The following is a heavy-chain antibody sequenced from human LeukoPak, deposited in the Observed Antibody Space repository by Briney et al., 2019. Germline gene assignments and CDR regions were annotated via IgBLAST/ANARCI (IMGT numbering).Heavy chain of an antibody. J-gene: IGHJ4*02. Sequence: GESLKISCKGYGYSFTSYWIGWVRQMPGKGLQRMGIIYPGDSDTRYSPSFQGQVTISADKSISTAYLQWSSLKASDTAMYYCARGGYDSSGYYLDKYYFDYWGQGTLVTVSS. CDR3: ARGGYDSSGYYLDKYYFDY. V-gene: IGHV5-51*01. D-gene: IGHD3-22*01. CDR1: GYSFTSYW. CDR2: IYPGDSDT.